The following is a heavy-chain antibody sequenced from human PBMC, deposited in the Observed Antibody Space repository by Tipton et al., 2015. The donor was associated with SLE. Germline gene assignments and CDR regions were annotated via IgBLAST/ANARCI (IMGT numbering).Heavy chain of an antibody. V-gene: IGHV4-59*11. CDR3: ARGHSSGGDY. J-gene: IGHJ4*02. CDR2: IYYSGST. Sequence: TLSLTCTVSGGSISSHYWSWIRQPPGKGLEWIGYIYYSGSTNYNPSLKSRVTISVDTSKNQFSLKLSSVTAADTAVYYCARGHSSGGDYWGQGTLVTVSS. D-gene: IGHD6-19*01. CDR1: GGSISSHY.